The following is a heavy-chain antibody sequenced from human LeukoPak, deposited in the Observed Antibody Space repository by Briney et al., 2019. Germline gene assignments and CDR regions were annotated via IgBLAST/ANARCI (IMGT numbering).Heavy chain of an antibody. D-gene: IGHD6-13*01. V-gene: IGHV4-59*01. Sequence: SETLSLTCSVFGGSISSYCWSWVRQPPGKGLEWIGYIYYSGSTNYNPSLKSRVTISIDTSKNQFSLKLSSVTAADTAVYYCASESITTAGFDYWGQGTLVTVSS. CDR1: GGSISSYC. CDR2: IYYSGST. J-gene: IGHJ4*02. CDR3: ASESITTAGFDY.